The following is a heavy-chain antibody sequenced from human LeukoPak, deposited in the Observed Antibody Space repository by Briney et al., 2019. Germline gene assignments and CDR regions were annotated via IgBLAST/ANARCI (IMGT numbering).Heavy chain of an antibody. CDR2: ISYDGSNK. D-gene: IGHD3-22*01. CDR1: GFTFSSYA. J-gene: IGHJ6*02. Sequence: GRSLRLSCAASGFTFSSYAMHWVRQAPGKGLEWVAVISYDGSNKYYADSVKGRFTISRDNSKNTLYLQMNSLRAEDTAVYYCAREGDSSGYDYYYYGMDVWGQGTTVTVSS. CDR3: AREGDSSGYDYYYYGMDV. V-gene: IGHV3-30-3*01.